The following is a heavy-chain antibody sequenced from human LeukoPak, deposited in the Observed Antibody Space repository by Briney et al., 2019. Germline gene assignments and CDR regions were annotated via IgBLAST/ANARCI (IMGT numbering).Heavy chain of an antibody. CDR2: ISYDGSNK. CDR1: GFTFSSYG. V-gene: IGHV3-30*18. J-gene: IGHJ4*02. Sequence: GRSLRLSCAASGFTFSSYGMHWVRQAPGKGLEWVAVISYDGSNKYYADSVKGRFTISRDNSKNTLYLQMNSLRAEDTAVYYCAKDPFDYWGQGTLVAVSS. CDR3: AKDPFDY.